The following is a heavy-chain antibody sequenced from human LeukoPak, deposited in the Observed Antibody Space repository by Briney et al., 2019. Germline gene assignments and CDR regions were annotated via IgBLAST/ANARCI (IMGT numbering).Heavy chain of an antibody. Sequence: GGSLRLSCAASGFTFSNYWMTWVRQAPGKGLEWVAHINQDGSEEHYMDSAKARFTISRDNAKNSLSLQMNSLRAEDTAVYYCASFGDITMVRGVIPWAPSYYYYYGMDVWGQGTTVTVSS. D-gene: IGHD3-10*01. CDR2: INQDGSEE. J-gene: IGHJ6*02. CDR1: GFTFSNYW. V-gene: IGHV3-7*01. CDR3: ASFGDITMVRGVIPWAPSYYYYYGMDV.